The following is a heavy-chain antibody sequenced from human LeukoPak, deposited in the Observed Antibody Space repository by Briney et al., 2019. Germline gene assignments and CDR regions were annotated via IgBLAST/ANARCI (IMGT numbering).Heavy chain of an antibody. J-gene: IGHJ3*02. CDR1: GFTFSSYW. D-gene: IGHD3-22*01. V-gene: IGHV3-7*01. CDR3: AKVHPYYYDSSGTDDAFDI. CDR2: IKQDGSNK. Sequence: GGSLRLSCAASGFTFSSYWMSWVRQAPGKGLEWVANIKQDGSNKYYADSVKGRFTISRDNSKNTLYLQMNSLRAEDTAVYYCAKVHPYYYDSSGTDDAFDIWGQGTMVTVSS.